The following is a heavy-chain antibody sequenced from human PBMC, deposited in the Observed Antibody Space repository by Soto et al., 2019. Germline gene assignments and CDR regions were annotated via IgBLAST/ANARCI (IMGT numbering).Heavy chain of an antibody. CDR3: ARHGPYTYYIYMGV. CDR2: IYYSGNT. J-gene: IGHJ6*03. D-gene: IGHD2-2*02. Sequence: QLQLQESGPGLVEPSETLSLTCTVSGDSFSSSRYYWGWIRQPPGKGLEWIGTIYYSGNTYYNPSLKSRVTISVDTSKNQFSLKLSSVTAADTAVYYCARHGPYTYYIYMGVWGKGTTVTVSS. V-gene: IGHV4-39*01. CDR1: GDSFSSSRYY.